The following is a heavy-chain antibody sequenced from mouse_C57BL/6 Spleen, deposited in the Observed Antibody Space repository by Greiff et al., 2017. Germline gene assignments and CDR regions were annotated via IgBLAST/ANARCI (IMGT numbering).Heavy chain of an antibody. J-gene: IGHJ1*03. D-gene: IGHD1-1*01. CDR2: INYDGSST. CDR3: ARDHYYGSSYYWYFDV. Sequence: EVKLVESEGGLVQPGSSMKLSCTASGFTFSDYYMAWVRQVPEKGLEWVANINYDGSSTYYLDSLKSRFIISRDNAKNILYLQMSSLKSEDTATYYCARDHYYGSSYYWYFDVWGTGTTVTVSS. CDR1: GFTFSDYY. V-gene: IGHV5-16*01.